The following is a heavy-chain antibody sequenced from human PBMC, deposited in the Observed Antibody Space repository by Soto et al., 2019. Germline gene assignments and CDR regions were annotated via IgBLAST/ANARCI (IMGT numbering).Heavy chain of an antibody. CDR1: GGTFSSYA. D-gene: IGHD3-22*01. CDR2: IIPIFGTA. Sequence: QVQLVQSGAEVKKPGSSVKVSCKASGGTFSSYAISWVRQAPGQGLEWMGGIIPIFGTANYAQKFQGRVTITADESTSTAYRELSSLRSEETAVYYCARASSRYYYDSSGYYSYYFDYWGQGTLVTVSS. CDR3: ARASSRYYYDSSGYYSYYFDY. J-gene: IGHJ4*02. V-gene: IGHV1-69*01.